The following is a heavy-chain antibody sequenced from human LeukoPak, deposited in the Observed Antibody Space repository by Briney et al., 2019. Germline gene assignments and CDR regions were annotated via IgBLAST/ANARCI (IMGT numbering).Heavy chain of an antibody. CDR3: ARGRVSGSWYGVDY. V-gene: IGHV3-64*01. CDR1: GYTFINNW. Sequence: ASVKVSCKASGYTFINNWMHWVRQAPGKGLEYVSAISSNGGSTYYANSVKGRFTISRDNSKNTLYLQMGSLRAEDMAVYYCARGRVSGSWYGVDYWGQGTLVTVSS. D-gene: IGHD6-13*01. CDR2: ISSNGGST. J-gene: IGHJ4*02.